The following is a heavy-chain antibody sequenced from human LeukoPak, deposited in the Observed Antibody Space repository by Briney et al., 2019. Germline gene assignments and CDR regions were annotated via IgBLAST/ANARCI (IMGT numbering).Heavy chain of an antibody. J-gene: IGHJ4*02. V-gene: IGHV3-21*01. Sequence: GGSLRLSCAASGFTFSSYIMNWVRRAPGKGLEWVSSISSSSSYIYYADSVKGRFTISRDNAKNTLYLQMNSLRAEDTAVYYCARALPGSYYDILTGYYNQYYFDYWGQGTLVTVSS. D-gene: IGHD3-9*01. CDR2: ISSSSSYI. CDR3: ARALPGSYYDILTGYYNQYYFDY. CDR1: GFTFSSYI.